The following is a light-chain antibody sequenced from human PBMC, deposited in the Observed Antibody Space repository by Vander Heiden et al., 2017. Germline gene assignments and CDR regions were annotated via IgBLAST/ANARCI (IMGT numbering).Light chain of an antibody. CDR1: QSVSSY. J-gene: IGKJ5*01. V-gene: IGKV3-11*01. CDR2: DAS. Sequence: EIVLTQSPATLSLSPGERATLSCRASQSVSSYLAWYQQKPGQAPRLLIYDASNRATGIPARFSGSGSGTDFILTISSLEPEDFAVYYCQQRSNWPQVTFGQGTRLEIK. CDR3: QQRSNWPQVT.